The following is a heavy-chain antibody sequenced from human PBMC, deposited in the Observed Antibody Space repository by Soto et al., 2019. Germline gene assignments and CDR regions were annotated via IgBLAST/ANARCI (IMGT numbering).Heavy chain of an antibody. CDR1: GGSISSYY. Sequence: ETLSLTCTVSGGSISSYYWSWIRQPPGKGLEWIGYIYYSGSTNYNPSLKSRVTISVDTSKNQFSLKLSSVTAADTAVYYCARGEHDYGDYGIDYWGQGTLVTVSS. CDR3: ARGEHDYGDYGIDY. D-gene: IGHD4-17*01. CDR2: IYYSGST. J-gene: IGHJ4*02. V-gene: IGHV4-59*01.